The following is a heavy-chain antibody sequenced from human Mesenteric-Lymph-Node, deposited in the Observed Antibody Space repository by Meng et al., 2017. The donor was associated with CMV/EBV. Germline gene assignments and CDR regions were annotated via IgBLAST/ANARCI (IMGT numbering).Heavy chain of an antibody. CDR2: IKEDGNEK. J-gene: IGHJ5*01. Sequence: EASGFMFGSYWMGWVRQAPGKGLEWVANIKEDGNEKDYVDSVKGRFTISRDNTKNSLNLQMHSLRVEDTAMYYCAGGRRGGSNWFDSWGQGTLVTVSS. CDR1: GFMFGSYW. V-gene: IGHV3-7*04. D-gene: IGHD2-15*01. CDR3: AGGRRGGSNWFDS.